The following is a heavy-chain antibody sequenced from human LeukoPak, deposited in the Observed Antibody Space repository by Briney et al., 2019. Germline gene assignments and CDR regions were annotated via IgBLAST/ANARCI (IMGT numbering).Heavy chain of an antibody. CDR2: ISSSGRAI. V-gene: IGHV3-11*01. CDR3: AREGGSGTYDY. Sequence: PGGSLRLSCAASGFTFGDYYMNWIRQAPGEGLEWVSYISSSGRAIHYADSVKGRFTISRDNAKNSLNLQMNSLRAEDTAVYYCAREGGSGTYDYWGQGTLVTVSS. CDR1: GFTFGDYY. J-gene: IGHJ4*02. D-gene: IGHD3-10*01.